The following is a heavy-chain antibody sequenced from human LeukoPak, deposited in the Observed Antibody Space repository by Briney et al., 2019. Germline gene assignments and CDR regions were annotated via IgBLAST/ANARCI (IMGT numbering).Heavy chain of an antibody. D-gene: IGHD3-10*01. CDR2: FDPEDGET. V-gene: IGHV1-24*01. CDR1: GYTLTELS. CDR3: VVAWAVGSDDGYDI. Sequence: ASVKVSCKVSGYTLTELSMHWVRQAPGKGLEWMGGFDPEDGETIYAQKFQGRVTMTEDTSTDTAYMELSSLRSEDTAVYYCVVAWAVGSDDGYDIWGQGTLVTVSP. J-gene: IGHJ3*02.